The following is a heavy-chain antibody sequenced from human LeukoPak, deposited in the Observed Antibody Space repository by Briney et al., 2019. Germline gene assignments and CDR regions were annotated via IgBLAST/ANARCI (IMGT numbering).Heavy chain of an antibody. V-gene: IGHV4-31*03. D-gene: IGHD6-19*01. CDR1: GGSISSGGYY. CDR3: ARAAVAGTLVWFDP. J-gene: IGHJ5*02. CDR2: IYYSGST. Sequence: SQTLSLTCTVSGGSISSGGYYWSWIRQHPGKGLEWIGYIYYSGSTYYNPSFKSRVTISVDTSKNQFSLKLSSVTAADTAVYYCARAAVAGTLVWFDPWGQGTLVTVSS.